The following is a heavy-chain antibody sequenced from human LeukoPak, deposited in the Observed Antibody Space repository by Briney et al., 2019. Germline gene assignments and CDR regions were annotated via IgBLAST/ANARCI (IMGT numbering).Heavy chain of an antibody. V-gene: IGHV6-1*01. CDR2: TYYRSKWYT. CDR1: GDSVSTNTAA. J-gene: IGHJ4*02. D-gene: IGHD2-15*01. Sequence: SQTLSLTWAISGDSVSTNTAAWNWIRQSPSRGLEWLGRTYYRSKWYTDYAVSVKSRITINPDTSKNQFSLQLNSVTPEDTAVYFCARDGWPASDYWGQGTLVTVSS. CDR3: ARDGWPASDY.